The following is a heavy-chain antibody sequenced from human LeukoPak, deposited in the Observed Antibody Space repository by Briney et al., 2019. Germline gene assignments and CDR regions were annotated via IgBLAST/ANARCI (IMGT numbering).Heavy chain of an antibody. Sequence: GASLRLSCAASGFTFSSYGMHWVRQAPGKGLEWVAFIRYDGSNKYYADSVKGRFTISRDNSKNTLYLQMNSLRAEDTAVYYCAKDVWYVSALDYWGQGTLVTVSS. J-gene: IGHJ4*02. CDR1: GFTFSSYG. CDR2: IRYDGSNK. V-gene: IGHV3-30*02. CDR3: AKDVWYVSALDY. D-gene: IGHD2-15*01.